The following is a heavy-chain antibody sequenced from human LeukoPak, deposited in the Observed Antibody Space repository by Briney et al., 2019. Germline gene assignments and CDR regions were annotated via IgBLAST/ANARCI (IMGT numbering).Heavy chain of an antibody. D-gene: IGHD6-19*01. CDR1: GFTFSSYA. CDR3: ERDLYSSGWYADY. CDR2: ITYDGSNK. J-gene: IGHJ4*02. V-gene: IGHV3-30-3*01. Sequence: GGSLRLSCAASGFTFSSYAMRWVRQAPGKGLEWVAVITYDGSNKYYADSVKGRFTISRDNSKNTLYLQMNSLRAEDTAVYYCERDLYSSGWYADYWGQGTLVTVSS.